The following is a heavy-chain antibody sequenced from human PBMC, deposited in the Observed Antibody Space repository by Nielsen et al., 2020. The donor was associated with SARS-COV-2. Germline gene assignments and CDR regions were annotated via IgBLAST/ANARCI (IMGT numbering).Heavy chain of an antibody. CDR2: TSYDGGFK. Sequence: GESLKISCAASGFSFAEYGMHWVRQAPGKGPEWVAVTSYDGGFKDYGNSVKGRFTGSRDNSQNMLYLQMNRLRPEDTAVYYCAKVYLSGSYRPPREAFDVWGQGTKVTVSS. CDR1: GFSFAEYG. CDR3: AKVYLSGSYRPPREAFDV. V-gene: IGHV3-30*18. D-gene: IGHD1-26*01. J-gene: IGHJ3*01.